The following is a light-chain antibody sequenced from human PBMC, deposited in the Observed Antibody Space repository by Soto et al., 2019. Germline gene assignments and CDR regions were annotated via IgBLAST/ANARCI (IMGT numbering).Light chain of an antibody. V-gene: IGKV1-9*01. CDR2: VAS. CDR3: QQVNSYPIT. J-gene: IGKJ2*01. CDR1: QGISSY. Sequence: DIQLTQSPSFLSASVGDRVTITCRASQGISSYLAGFQQKPGKAPNLLISVASTLQSGVPSRFSGSGSGTEFPLTISSLQPEDFATYFCQQVNSYPITFVQGTQLEIK.